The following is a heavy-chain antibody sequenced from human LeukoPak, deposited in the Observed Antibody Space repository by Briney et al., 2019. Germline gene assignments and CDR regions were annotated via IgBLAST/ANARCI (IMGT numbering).Heavy chain of an antibody. CDR2: ISWDGGST. Sequence: GGSLRLSCAASGFTFDDYTMHWVRQAPGKGLEWVSLISWDGGSTYYADSVKGRFTISRDNAKNSLYLQMNSLRADDTAVYYCARAAYGSGWYYFDYWGQGTLVTVSS. V-gene: IGHV3-43*01. CDR1: GFTFDDYT. J-gene: IGHJ4*02. D-gene: IGHD6-19*01. CDR3: ARAAYGSGWYYFDY.